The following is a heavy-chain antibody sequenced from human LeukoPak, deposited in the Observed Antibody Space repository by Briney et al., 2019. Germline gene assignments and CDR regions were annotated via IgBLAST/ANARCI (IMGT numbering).Heavy chain of an antibody. CDR1: GFTFSSYG. J-gene: IGHJ1*01. V-gene: IGHV3-30*03. Sequence: GGSLRLSCAASGFTFSSYGMHWVRQAPGKGLEWVAVISYDGSNKYYADSVKGRFTISGDNSKNTLYLQMNSLRAEDTAVYYCARDSEDIVVVPAAMHDWGQGTLVTVSS. CDR2: ISYDGSNK. CDR3: ARDSEDIVVVPAAMHD. D-gene: IGHD2-2*01.